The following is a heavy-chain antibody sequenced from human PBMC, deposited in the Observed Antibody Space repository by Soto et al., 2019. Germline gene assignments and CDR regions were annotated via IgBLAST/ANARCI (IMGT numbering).Heavy chain of an antibody. V-gene: IGHV4-4*07. J-gene: IGHJ4*02. Sequence: SETLSLTCTVAGGSISGFYWSWVRQPAGKGLEWIGRIYSSGATKYNPSLRNRVTMSVDTSTDQYSLNLASMTAADTAVYFCARGPFCGNDCYFDVWGQGTQVTASS. CDR3: ARGPFCGNDCYFDV. CDR1: GGSISGFY. CDR2: IYSSGAT. D-gene: IGHD2-21*02.